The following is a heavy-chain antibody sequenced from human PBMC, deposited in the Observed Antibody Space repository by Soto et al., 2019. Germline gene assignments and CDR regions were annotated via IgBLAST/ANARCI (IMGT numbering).Heavy chain of an antibody. D-gene: IGHD5-12*01. J-gene: IGHJ4*02. V-gene: IGHV1-69*02. CDR1: GGTFSSYS. Sequence: ASVKVSCKGSGGTFSSYSISWVRQAPGQGLEWMGRIIPILGIANHDQKLKGRVMITAHKSTSPASLELTSVTAADTAIYYCARRIVSTEKFDYWGQGTLVTVSS. CDR3: ARRIVSTEKFDY. CDR2: IIPILGIA.